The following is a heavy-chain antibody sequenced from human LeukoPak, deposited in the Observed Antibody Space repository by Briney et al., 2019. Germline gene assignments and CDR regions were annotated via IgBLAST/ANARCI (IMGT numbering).Heavy chain of an antibody. CDR3: AKGVVPVYFDY. V-gene: IGHV3-30-3*01. CDR1: GFTFSSYA. Sequence: GGSLRLSCAASGFTFSSYAMHWVRQAPGKGLEWVAVISYDGSNKYYADSVKGRFTISRDNSKNTLYLQMNSLRAEDTAVYYCAKGVVPVYFDYWGQGTLVTVSS. D-gene: IGHD2-2*01. CDR2: ISYDGSNK. J-gene: IGHJ4*02.